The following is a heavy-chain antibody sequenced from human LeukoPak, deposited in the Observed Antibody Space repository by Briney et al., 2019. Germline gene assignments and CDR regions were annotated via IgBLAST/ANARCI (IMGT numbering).Heavy chain of an antibody. Sequence: PSETLSLTCTVSSDSISSYYWSWIRQPPGKGLEWIGYIYYSGTTKYNPSLKSRVTISIDTSKNQFSLKLNSVTAADTAVYYCARAGSGSYAGNFDSWGQGTLVTVSS. V-gene: IGHV4-59*01. CDR3: ARAGSGSYAGNFDS. D-gene: IGHD1-26*01. CDR1: SDSISSYY. CDR2: IYYSGTT. J-gene: IGHJ4*02.